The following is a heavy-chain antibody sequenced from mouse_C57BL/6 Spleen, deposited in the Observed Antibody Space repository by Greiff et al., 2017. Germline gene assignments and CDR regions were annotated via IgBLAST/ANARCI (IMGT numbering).Heavy chain of an antibody. D-gene: IGHD4-1*01. J-gene: IGHJ2*01. Sequence: QVQLQQPGAELVKPGASVKMSCKASGYTFTSYWITWVKQRPGQGLEWIGDIYPGSGSTNYNEKFKSKATLTVYTSSSTAYMQLSSLTSEDSAVYYCARMGRGGYFDYWGQGTTLTVSS. CDR1: GYTFTSYW. CDR3: ARMGRGGYFDY. CDR2: IYPGSGST. V-gene: IGHV1-55*01.